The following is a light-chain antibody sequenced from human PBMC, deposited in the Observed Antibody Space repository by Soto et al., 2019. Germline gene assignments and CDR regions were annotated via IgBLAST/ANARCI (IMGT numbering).Light chain of an antibody. Sequence: QSALTQPASLSGSPGQSITISCTGTSSDIGAYDYVSWFQQHPGKAPKLMISEVNNRPSGVSNRFSVTKSGNTAYLTISGLQVEDEDEYFCSSFTTTSTHVFGTGTKLTVL. CDR1: SSDIGAYDY. CDR3: SSFTTTSTHV. V-gene: IGLV2-14*01. CDR2: EVN. J-gene: IGLJ1*01.